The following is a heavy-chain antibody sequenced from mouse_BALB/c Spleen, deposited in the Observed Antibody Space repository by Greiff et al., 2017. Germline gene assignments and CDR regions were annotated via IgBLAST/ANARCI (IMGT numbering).Heavy chain of an antibody. D-gene: IGHD1-1*01. J-gene: IGHJ3*01. CDR1: GFSFSSYG. CDR2: ISSGGSYT. Sequence: DVHLVESGGDLVKPGGSLKLSCAASGFSFSSYGMSWVRQTPDKRLEWVATISSGGSYTYDTDSVKGRFTISRDNAKNTMYLQMSRLKSEDTAMYYCASDDYGSSYSCFAYWGQGTLVTVSA. V-gene: IGHV5-6*01. CDR3: ASDDYGSSYSCFAY.